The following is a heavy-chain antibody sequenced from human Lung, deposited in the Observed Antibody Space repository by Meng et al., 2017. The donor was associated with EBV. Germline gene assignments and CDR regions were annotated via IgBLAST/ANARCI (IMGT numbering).Heavy chain of an antibody. J-gene: IGHJ2*01. CDR3: ARGATSVFDL. CDR1: WDSVASSRAA. Sequence: QVPVQQSGPELVQPSPTLSQPCVSSWDSVASSRAAWTWFRQSPSSGLEWMGRTYYRSNWYNDYAVFVTSRININPDTSKNKFSLQLNSVTPEDTAVYYCARGATSVFDLWGRGTLVTVSS. V-gene: IGHV6-1*01. CDR2: TYYRSNWYN.